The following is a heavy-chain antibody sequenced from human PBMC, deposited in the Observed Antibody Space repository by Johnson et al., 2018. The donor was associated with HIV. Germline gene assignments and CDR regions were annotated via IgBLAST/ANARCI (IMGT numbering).Heavy chain of an antibody. D-gene: IGHD1-26*01. CDR2: ISSSGRTI. V-gene: IGHV3-11*04. Sequence: QVQLVESGGGLVNPGGSLRLSCVASGFTFSDYYMSWVRQAPGKGLEWLAYISSSGRTIYYAASVKGRFTISRDDSKHTLYLQRNSLRAEDTAVYYCARGQGASKWDPFGGDAFDIWGQGTLVTVSS. CDR1: GFTFSDYY. J-gene: IGHJ3*02. CDR3: ARGQGASKWDPFGGDAFDI.